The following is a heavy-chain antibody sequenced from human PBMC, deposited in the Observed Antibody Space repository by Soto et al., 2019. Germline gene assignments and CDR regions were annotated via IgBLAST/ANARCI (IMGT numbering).Heavy chain of an antibody. CDR1: GYTFTSYD. J-gene: IGHJ4*02. D-gene: IGHD3-3*01. V-gene: IGHV1-8*01. CDR3: ARAPILEWLLLDY. CDR2: MNPNSGNT. Sequence: VASVKVSCKASGYTFTSYDINWVRQATGQGLEWMGWMNPNSGNTGYAQKFQGRVTMTRNTSISTAYMELSSLRSEDTAVYYCARAPILEWLLLDYWGRGTLVTVSS.